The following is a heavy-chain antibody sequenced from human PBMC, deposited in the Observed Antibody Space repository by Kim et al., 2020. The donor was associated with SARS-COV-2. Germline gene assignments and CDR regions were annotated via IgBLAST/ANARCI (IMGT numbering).Heavy chain of an antibody. Sequence: GGSLRLSCAASGFTFTNYGIHWVRQAPGKGLEWVASILHDGTNKYYAESVKGRFTISKDNCKNTLYLQMNSLRGEDTAVYYCAKQGYETSVVTSYLDHWGQGTLVAVSS. V-gene: IGHV3-30*18. D-gene: IGHD3-16*02. J-gene: IGHJ4*02. CDR2: ILHDGTNK. CDR1: GFTFTNYG. CDR3: AKQGYETSVVTSYLDH.